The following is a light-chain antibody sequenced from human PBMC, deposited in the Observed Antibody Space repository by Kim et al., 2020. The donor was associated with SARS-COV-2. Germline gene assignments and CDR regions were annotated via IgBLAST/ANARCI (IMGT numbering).Light chain of an antibody. Sequence: SSELTQDPAVSVALGQTVRITCQGDSLRSFYASWYQQRPGQAPILVIYGRNNRPSGIPDRFSGSSSGNTASMTITGAQAGDEADYYCQSGDTTENLFGGGAQLTVL. CDR1: SLRSFY. CDR2: GRN. CDR3: QSGDTTENL. J-gene: IGLJ2*01. V-gene: IGLV3-19*01.